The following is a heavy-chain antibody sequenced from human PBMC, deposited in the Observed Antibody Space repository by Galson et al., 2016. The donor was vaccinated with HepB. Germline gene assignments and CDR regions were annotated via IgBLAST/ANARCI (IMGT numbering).Heavy chain of an antibody. V-gene: IGHV4-34*01. D-gene: IGHD3-9*01. J-gene: IGHJ4*02. CDR3: ARGGVWDYDTLTGYAYGLDY. Sequence: SETLSLTCAVYGGSFSGYYWTWVRQPPGKGLEWIGEINQSEGTNYNPSLKSRVTISSDTSKNQLSLKLSSVSAADTAVYYRARGGVWDYDTLTGYAYGLDYWGQGTLVTVSS. CDR2: INQSEGT. CDR1: GGSFSGYY.